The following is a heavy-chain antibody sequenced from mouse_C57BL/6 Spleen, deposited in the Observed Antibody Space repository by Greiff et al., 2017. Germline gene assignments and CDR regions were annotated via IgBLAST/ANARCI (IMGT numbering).Heavy chain of an antibody. CDR1: GFNIKDDY. J-gene: IGHJ4*01. CDR2: IDPENGDT. V-gene: IGHV14-4*01. CDR3: RYYGRSSYYAMDY. Sequence: EVKLQESGAELVRPGASVKLSCTASGFNIKDDYMHWVKQRPEQGLEWIGWIDPENGDTEYASKFQGKATITADTSSNTAYLQLSSLTSEDTAVYYGRYYGRSSYYAMDYWGQGTAVTVSS. D-gene: IGHD1-1*01.